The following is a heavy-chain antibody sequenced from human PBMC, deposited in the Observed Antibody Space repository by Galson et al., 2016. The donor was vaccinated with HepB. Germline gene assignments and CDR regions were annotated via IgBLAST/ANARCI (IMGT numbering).Heavy chain of an antibody. CDR2: ISSSGTTI. Sequence: SLRLSCAASGFTFSRYEMNWVRQAPGKGLEWVSYISSSGTTIYYADSLKGRFTISRDYAKGLVYLQMNSLRAEDTAVYYCARGGKSDEGDFFGMDVWGQGTTVTVSS. V-gene: IGHV3-48*03. J-gene: IGHJ6*02. CDR3: ARGGKSDEGDFFGMDV. D-gene: IGHD3-16*01. CDR1: GFTFSRYE.